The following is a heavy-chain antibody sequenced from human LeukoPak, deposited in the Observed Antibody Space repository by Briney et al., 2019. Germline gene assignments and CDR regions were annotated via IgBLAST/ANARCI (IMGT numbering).Heavy chain of an antibody. J-gene: IGHJ4*02. CDR1: GFTFSDYY. V-gene: IGHV3-11*06. D-gene: IGHD6-19*01. CDR2: ISSSSSYI. Sequence: GGSLRLSCAASGFTFSDYYMSWIRQAPGKGLEWVSYISSSSSYINYADSVKGRFTISRDNAKNSLYLQMNSLRAEDTAVYYCARSPGSGWYFDYWGQGTLVTVSS. CDR3: ARSPGSGWYFDY.